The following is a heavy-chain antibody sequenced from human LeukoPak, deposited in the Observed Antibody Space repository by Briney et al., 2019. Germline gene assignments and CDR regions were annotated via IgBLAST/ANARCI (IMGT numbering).Heavy chain of an antibody. CDR3: AKRAGRDGYNLVGISANYFDY. CDR1: GFTFSSYA. Sequence: GGSLRLSCAASGFTFSSYAMSWVRQAPGKGLEWVSAISGSVGSTYCADSVKGRFTISRDNSKNTLYLQMNSLRAEDTAVYYCAKRAGRDGYNLVGISANYFDYWGQGTLVTVSS. CDR2: ISGSVGST. J-gene: IGHJ4*02. V-gene: IGHV3-23*01. D-gene: IGHD5-24*01.